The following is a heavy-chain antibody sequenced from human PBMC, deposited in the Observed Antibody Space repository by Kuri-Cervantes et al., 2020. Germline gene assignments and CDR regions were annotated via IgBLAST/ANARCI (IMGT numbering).Heavy chain of an antibody. J-gene: IGHJ6*02. CDR2: IWYDGSNK. CDR3: ARVRWEPPYYYGMDV. CDR1: GFTFSSYS. V-gene: IGHV3-33*08. D-gene: IGHD1-26*01. Sequence: GESLKISCAASGFTFSSYSMNWVRQAPGKGLEWVAVIWYDGSNKYYADSVKGRFTISRDNSKNTLYLQMNSLRAEDTAVYYCARVRWEPPYYYGMDVWGQGTTVTVSS.